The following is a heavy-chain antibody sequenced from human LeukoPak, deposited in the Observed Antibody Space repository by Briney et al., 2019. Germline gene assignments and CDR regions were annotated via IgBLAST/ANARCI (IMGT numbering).Heavy chain of an antibody. CDR2: INPNSGGT. J-gene: IGHJ4*02. CDR3: ARGDRYYFDY. V-gene: IGHV1-2*02. CDR1: GNPFSSYA. Sequence: ASVKVSCKASGNPFSSYAINWVRQAPGQGLEWMGWINPNSGGTNYAQKFQGRVTMTRDTSISTAYMELSRLRSDDTAVYYCARGDRYYFDYWGQGTLVTVSS.